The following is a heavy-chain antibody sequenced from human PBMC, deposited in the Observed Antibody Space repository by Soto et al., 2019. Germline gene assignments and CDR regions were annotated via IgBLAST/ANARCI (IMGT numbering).Heavy chain of an antibody. V-gene: IGHV1-69*01. Sequence: QVQLVQSGAEVKKPGSSVKVSCKASGGTFSSYAISWVRQAPGQGLEWMGGIIPIFGTANYAQKFQGRVTITADETTSTAYMELSSMRSEDTAVYYCARVGTCGGDCDYWGQGTLVTVSS. CDR1: GGTFSSYA. D-gene: IGHD2-21*01. CDR3: ARVGTCGGDCDY. J-gene: IGHJ4*02. CDR2: IIPIFGTA.